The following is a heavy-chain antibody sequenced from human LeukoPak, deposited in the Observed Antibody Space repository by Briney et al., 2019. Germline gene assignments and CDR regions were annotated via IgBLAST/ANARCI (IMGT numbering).Heavy chain of an antibody. Sequence: GGPLRLSCAASGSTFSSYGMSWVRQAPGKGLEWVSAISGSGGSTYYADSVKGRFTISRDNSKNTLYLQMNSLRTEDTALYYCAKDSSKVRCSGGSCYFHYYYYMDVWGKGTTVTVSS. CDR2: ISGSGGST. V-gene: IGHV3-23*01. J-gene: IGHJ6*03. CDR3: AKDSSKVRCSGGSCYFHYYYYMDV. CDR1: GSTFSSYG. D-gene: IGHD2-15*01.